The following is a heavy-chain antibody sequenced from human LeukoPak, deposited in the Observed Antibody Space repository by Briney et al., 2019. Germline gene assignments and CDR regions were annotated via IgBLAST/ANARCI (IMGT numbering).Heavy chain of an antibody. D-gene: IGHD3-22*01. CDR1: GGSFSGYY. J-gene: IGHJ5*02. CDR2: INHSGST. V-gene: IGHV4-34*01. CDR3: AGTYYYDSSGYYA. Sequence: SETLSLTCAVYGGSFSGYYWSWIRQPPGNGLEWIGEINHSGSTNYNPSLKSRVTISVDTSKNQFSLKLSSVTAADTAVYYCAGTYYYDSSGYYAWSQGTLVTVSS.